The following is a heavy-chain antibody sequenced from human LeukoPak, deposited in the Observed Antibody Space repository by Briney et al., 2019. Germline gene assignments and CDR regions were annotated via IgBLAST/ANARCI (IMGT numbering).Heavy chain of an antibody. Sequence: GGSLRLSCAASGFTFSSNGMSWVRQAPGKGLEWVSSISSSSSYIYYADSVKGRFTISRDNAKNSLYLQMNSLRAEDTAVYYCARELFWVDDYWGQGTLVTVSS. D-gene: IGHD3-3*01. CDR1: GFTFSSNG. CDR3: ARELFWVDDY. V-gene: IGHV3-21*01. J-gene: IGHJ4*02. CDR2: ISSSSSYI.